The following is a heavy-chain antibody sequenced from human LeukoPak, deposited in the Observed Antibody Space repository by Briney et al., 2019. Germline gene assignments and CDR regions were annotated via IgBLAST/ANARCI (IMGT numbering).Heavy chain of an antibody. J-gene: IGHJ5*02. Sequence: GGALRLPWAGSGFIFSTYWLSWVRQAPGKGLEWVANINQNGSEKDYVDSVKGRFTISRDNAKTLVYLQMNSLRAEDTAVYYCVRGYGSFDPWGQGTLVTVSS. CDR3: VRGYGSFDP. V-gene: IGHV3-7*03. CDR1: GFIFSTYW. CDR2: INQNGSEK. D-gene: IGHD3-16*01.